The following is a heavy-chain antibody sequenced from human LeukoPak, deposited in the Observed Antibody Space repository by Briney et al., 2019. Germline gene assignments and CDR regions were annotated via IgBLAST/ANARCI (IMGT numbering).Heavy chain of an antibody. CDR3: ASLVGSSSVISIDY. Sequence: GASVKVSCKASGGTFSSYAISWVRQAPGQGLEWMGGIIPIFGTANYAQKFQGRVTITADESTSTAYMELSSLRSEDTAAYYCASLVGSSSVISIDYWGQGTLVTVSS. CDR1: GGTFSSYA. J-gene: IGHJ4*02. CDR2: IIPIFGTA. V-gene: IGHV1-69*13. D-gene: IGHD6-6*01.